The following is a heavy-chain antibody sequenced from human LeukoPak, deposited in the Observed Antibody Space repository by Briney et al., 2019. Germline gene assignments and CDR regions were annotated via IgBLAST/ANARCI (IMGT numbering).Heavy chain of an antibody. Sequence: GGSLRLSCAASRFTFSSHPLHWVRQAPGKGLEYVSSISTNGGSTYYAKSVKARFTISRDNSKNTLYLQMDSLRAEDMAVYYCARVTVAGTGALDYWGQGTLVTVSS. D-gene: IGHD6-19*01. CDR2: ISTNGGST. J-gene: IGHJ4*02. CDR1: RFTFSSHP. CDR3: ARVTVAGTGALDY. V-gene: IGHV3-64*01.